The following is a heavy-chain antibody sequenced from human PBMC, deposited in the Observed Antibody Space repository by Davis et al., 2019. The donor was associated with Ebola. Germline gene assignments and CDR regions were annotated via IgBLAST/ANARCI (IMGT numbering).Heavy chain of an antibody. J-gene: IGHJ4*02. V-gene: IGHV6-1*01. CDR3: ARGWLRSAFDQ. CDR2: TYYSSKWYN. CDR1: GDSVTGSSGA. D-gene: IGHD5-12*01. Sequence: PSETLSLTCAISGDSVTGSSGARNRIRPSPSTGLEWLGRTYYSSKWYNESALSVKSRITISADTAKNQLSLHLNSVTPEDTAVYYCARGWLRSAFDQWGQGTLVTVSS.